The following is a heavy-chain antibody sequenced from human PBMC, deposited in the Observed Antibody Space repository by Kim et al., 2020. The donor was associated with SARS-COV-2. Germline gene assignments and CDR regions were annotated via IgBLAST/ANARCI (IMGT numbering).Heavy chain of an antibody. CDR3: ASNSGWYDDAFDI. Sequence: ADCVKGRFTISRDNAKNSLYLQMNSLRAEDTAVYYCASNSGWYDDAFDIWGQGTMVTVSS. J-gene: IGHJ3*02. V-gene: IGHV3-48*03. D-gene: IGHD2-15*01.